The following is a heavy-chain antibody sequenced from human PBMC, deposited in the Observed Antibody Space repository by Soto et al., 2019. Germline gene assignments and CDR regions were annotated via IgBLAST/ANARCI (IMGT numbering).Heavy chain of an antibody. CDR1: GFTFSSYA. Sequence: PGGSLRLSCAASGFTFSSYAMSWVRQAPGKGLEWVSAISGSGGSTYYADSVKGRFTISRDNSKNTLYLQMNSLRAEDTAVYYCAKDQYAPYYDFWSGEGKGLWYYGMDVWGQGTTVTVSS. J-gene: IGHJ6*02. CDR3: AKDQYAPYYDFWSGEGKGLWYYGMDV. D-gene: IGHD3-3*01. V-gene: IGHV3-23*01. CDR2: ISGSGGST.